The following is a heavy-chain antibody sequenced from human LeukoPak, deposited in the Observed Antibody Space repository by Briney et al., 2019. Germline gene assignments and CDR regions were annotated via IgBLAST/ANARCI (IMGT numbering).Heavy chain of an antibody. J-gene: IGHJ4*02. V-gene: IGHV5-51*01. CDR1: GYSFTSYW. CDR3: ARQGKDGYRVVDY. Sequence: HGESLKISCKGSGYSFTSYWIGWVRQVPGKGLEWMGIIWPDDSDKRYSPSFQGQVTISADKSISTAYPQWSSLKAPDTAMYYCARQGKDGYRVVDYWGQGTLVTVSS. D-gene: IGHD5-24*01. CDR2: IWPDDSDK.